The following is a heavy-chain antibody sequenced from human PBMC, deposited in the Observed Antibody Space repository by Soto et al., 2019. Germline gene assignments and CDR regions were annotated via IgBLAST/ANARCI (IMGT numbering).Heavy chain of an antibody. CDR2: ISTTSGNT. J-gene: IGHJ4*02. V-gene: IGHV1-18*01. CDR1: GYTFSSYS. Sequence: ASVKVSCKTSGYTFSSYSINWVRQAPGQGLEWMAWISTTSGNTHYAERVQGRVTVTLDKSAGTAFMEMWGLTSDDTAVYFCARDNGYYDFWGQGTLVTVS. CDR3: ARDNGYYDF. D-gene: IGHD2-8*01.